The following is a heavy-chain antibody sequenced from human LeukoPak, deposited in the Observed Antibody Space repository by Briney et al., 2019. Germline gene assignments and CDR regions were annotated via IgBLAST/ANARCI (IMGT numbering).Heavy chain of an antibody. CDR3: ARVPAGGPAAIGAFDI. CDR2: ISYDGSNK. J-gene: IGHJ3*02. Sequence: PGGSLRLSCAASGFTFSSYAMHWVRQAPGKGLEWVAVISYDGSNKYYADSVKGRFTISRDNSKNTLYLQMNSLRAEDTAVYYCARVPAGGPAAIGAFDIWGQGTMVTVSS. D-gene: IGHD2-2*01. V-gene: IGHV3-30-3*01. CDR1: GFTFSSYA.